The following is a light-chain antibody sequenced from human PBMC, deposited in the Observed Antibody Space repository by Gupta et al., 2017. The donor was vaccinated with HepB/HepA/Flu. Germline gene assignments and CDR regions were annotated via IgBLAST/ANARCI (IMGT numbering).Light chain of an antibody. Sequence: SSELTQDPAVSVALGQTVRITCQGGSLLTYYALWYQQQPGQATVLVIHSRNNRPSGIPGRFSGSTAGNAASLTTAGAQADDEADYFCNSRNSSGNHWVFGRGTKLTVL. CDR3: NSRNSSGNHWV. CDR2: SRN. CDR1: SLLTYY. V-gene: IGLV3-19*01. J-gene: IGLJ3*02.